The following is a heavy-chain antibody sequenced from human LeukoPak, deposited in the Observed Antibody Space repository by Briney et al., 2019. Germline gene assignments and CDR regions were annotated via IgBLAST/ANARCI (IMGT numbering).Heavy chain of an antibody. CDR2: IPHTGTT. J-gene: IGHJ4*02. Sequence: SETLSPTCIVSGGSILTYSWNWIRQSPGKGLEWIGYIPHTGTTSYRSSLKSRVTISVDSSKNQFSLKLSSVTAADTAVYYCARKTWELPPYFDGWGQGTLVTVSS. CDR3: ARKTWELPPYFDG. D-gene: IGHD1-26*01. CDR1: GGSILTYS. V-gene: IGHV4-59*01.